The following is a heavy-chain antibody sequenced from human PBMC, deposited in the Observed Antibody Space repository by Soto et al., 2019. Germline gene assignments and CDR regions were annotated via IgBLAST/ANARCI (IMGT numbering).Heavy chain of an antibody. D-gene: IGHD2-2*02. CDR1: GGSISSYY. Sequence: KPSETLSLTCTVSGGSISSYYWSWIRQPPGKGLEWIGYIYYSGSTNYNPSLKSRVTISVDTSKNQFSLKLSSVTAADTAVYYCARALRYCSSTSCYTPFFFDYWGQGTLVTVSS. J-gene: IGHJ4*02. V-gene: IGHV4-59*01. CDR3: ARALRYCSSTSCYTPFFFDY. CDR2: IYYSGST.